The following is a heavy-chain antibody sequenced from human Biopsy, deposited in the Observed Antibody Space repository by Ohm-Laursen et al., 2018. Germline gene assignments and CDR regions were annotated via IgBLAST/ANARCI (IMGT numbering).Heavy chain of an antibody. CDR1: SYTFTDYN. Sequence: ESSVKVSCKASSYTFTDYNIHWMRQAPGQGLEWLGYINCKTGATNYAQKFQGTVTMTRDKSISTAYLALGSLRSADTAIYYCARDPLNGHKHFDYWARDPWSPSPQ. CDR3: ARDPLNGHKHFDY. CDR2: INCKTGAT. V-gene: IGHV1-2*02. J-gene: IGHJ4*02. D-gene: IGHD2-8*01.